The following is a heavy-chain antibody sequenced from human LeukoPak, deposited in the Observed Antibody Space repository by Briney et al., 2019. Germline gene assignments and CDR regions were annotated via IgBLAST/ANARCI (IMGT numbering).Heavy chain of an antibody. CDR2: ISYDGSNK. J-gene: IGHJ6*02. D-gene: IGHD2-2*01. V-gene: IGHV3-30-3*01. CDR3: ARDPERVVPPYYYYGMDV. CDR1: GFTFSSYA. Sequence: GRSLRLSCPASGFTFSSYAMHGVRQARAKGLAGVAVISYDGSNKYYADSVKGRFTISRDNSKNPLYLQMNSLRAEDTAVYYCARDPERVVPPYYYYGMDVWGQGTTVTVSS.